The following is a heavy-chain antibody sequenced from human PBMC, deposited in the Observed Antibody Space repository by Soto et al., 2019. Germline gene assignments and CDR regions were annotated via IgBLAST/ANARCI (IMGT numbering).Heavy chain of an antibody. CDR2: INYSGTT. V-gene: IGHV4-31*03. D-gene: IGHD3-22*01. CDR3: AQYDGSAVKGYFDY. CDR1: GGSISSGGYY. Sequence: PSETLSLTCTVSGGSISSGGYYWSWIRQHPGKGLEWIGYINYSGTTYYNPSLRSRLTISVDTSKNQFSLRLSSVTVADTAVYFCAQYDGSAVKGYFDYWGQGIMVTVSS. J-gene: IGHJ4*02.